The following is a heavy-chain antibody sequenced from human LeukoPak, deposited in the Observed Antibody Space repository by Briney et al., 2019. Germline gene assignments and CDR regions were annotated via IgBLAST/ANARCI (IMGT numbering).Heavy chain of an antibody. D-gene: IGHD3-16*01. J-gene: IGHJ3*01. CDR2: ITDSSNSI. CDR3: VRVGGAFDL. Sequence: GGSLRLSCAASGFTFSSYSMNWVRQAPGKGLEWVSSITDSSNSIYYADSVKGRFTISRDNAKDSLSLQMNSLRAEDTAVYYCVRVGGAFDLWGQGTRVSASS. V-gene: IGHV3-48*01. CDR1: GFTFSSYS.